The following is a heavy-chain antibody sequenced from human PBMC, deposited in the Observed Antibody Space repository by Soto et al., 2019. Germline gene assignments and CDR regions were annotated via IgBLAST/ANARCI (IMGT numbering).Heavy chain of an antibody. D-gene: IGHD2-2*01. V-gene: IGHV3-74*01. CDR1: GFTLSSYW. J-gene: IGHJ4*02. CDR3: AALCGRTSCSGLGTSPPIDY. Sequence: PGGSLRLSCAASGFTLSSYWMHWVRQVPGKGLVWVSRINADGSSTSYADSVKGRFTISRDNARNTLFLQMNSLRAEDTAVYYCAALCGRTSCSGLGTSPPIDYWGQGTLVTVSS. CDR2: INADGSST.